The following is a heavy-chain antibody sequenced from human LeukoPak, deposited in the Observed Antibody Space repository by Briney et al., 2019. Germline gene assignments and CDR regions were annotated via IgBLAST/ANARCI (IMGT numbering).Heavy chain of an antibody. V-gene: IGHV1-46*01. CDR3: ARDLEYSSSSTQYYFDY. Sequence: ASVKVSCKASGYTFTSCYMHWVRQAPGQGLEWMGIINPSGGSTSYAQKFQGRVTMTRDTSTSTVYMELSSLRSEDTAVYYCARDLEYSSSSTQYYFDYWGQGTLVTVSS. CDR1: GYTFTSCY. D-gene: IGHD6-6*01. CDR2: INPSGGST. J-gene: IGHJ4*02.